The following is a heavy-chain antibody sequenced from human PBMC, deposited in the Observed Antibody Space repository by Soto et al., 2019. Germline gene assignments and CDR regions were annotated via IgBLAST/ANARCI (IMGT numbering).Heavy chain of an antibody. CDR3: ERGMHVGIGFGVAY. Sequence: QVQLLQSGAEVKRLGASVKVSCKASGYTFSAYFIHWVRQAPGQGLEWMGWISPKSGGTNYSQKFQGWVTMTWDTSISTGYRELTRPRSNDTATSVCERGMHVGIGFGVAYWRLGTVVTVS. CDR2: ISPKSGGT. J-gene: IGHJ4*02. D-gene: IGHD3-16*01. V-gene: IGHV1-2*04. CDR1: GYTFSAYF.